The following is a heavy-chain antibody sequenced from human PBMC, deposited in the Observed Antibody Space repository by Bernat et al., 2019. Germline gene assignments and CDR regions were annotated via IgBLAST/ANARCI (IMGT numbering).Heavy chain of an antibody. CDR3: ARDYGSGTRGIDP. V-gene: IGHV1-46*01. Sequence: QVQLVQSGAEVKKPGASVKVSCKASGYTFTSYYMHWVRQAPGQGLEWMGIINPSGGSTSYAQKFQGRVTMTRDTSTSTVYMKLSSLRSEDTAVYYCARDYGSGTRGIDPWGQGTLVTVSS. CDR2: INPSGGST. CDR1: GYTFTSYY. D-gene: IGHD3-10*01. J-gene: IGHJ5*02.